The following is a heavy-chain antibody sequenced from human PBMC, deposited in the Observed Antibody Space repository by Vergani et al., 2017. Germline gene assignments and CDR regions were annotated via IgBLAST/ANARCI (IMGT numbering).Heavy chain of an antibody. D-gene: IGHD5-12*01. V-gene: IGHV3-30*03. CDR3: ARLDPVATIRTQEDY. J-gene: IGHJ4*02. Sequence: QVHLVESGGGVVQPGRSLRLSCVVSGFTSSYYGMHWVRQAPGKGLEWVAVISYDGTQKYYADSVKGRFTISRDNSKSTLYLQMNSLRTEDTAVYYCARLDPVATIRTQEDYWGQGTLVTVSS. CDR2: ISYDGTQK. CDR1: GFTSSYYG.